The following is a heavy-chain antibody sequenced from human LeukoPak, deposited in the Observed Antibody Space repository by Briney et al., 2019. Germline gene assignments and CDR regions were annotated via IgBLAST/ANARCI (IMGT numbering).Heavy chain of an antibody. CDR2: VHPDNGNT. CDR1: GYPFTKWE. CDR3: ATGPRNDP. J-gene: IGHJ5*02. D-gene: IGHD1-14*01. V-gene: IGHV1-8*01. Sequence: ASVKVSCKTSGYPFTKWEINWVRQAAGQGLEWLGWVHPDNGNTYYAQRFRGRITMSRDTSTTTAYMVLSGLRSNYTDVYFCATGPRNDPWGQGTLVTVSS.